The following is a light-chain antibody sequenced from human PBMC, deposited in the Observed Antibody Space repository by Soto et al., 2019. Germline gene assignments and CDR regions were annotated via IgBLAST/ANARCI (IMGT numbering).Light chain of an antibody. J-gene: IGKJ2*01. Sequence: EIVLTQSPDTLSLSPGEGATLSCRASQSVGSYLAWYQQKPGQAPRLLIYASSNRAPGIPARFSGSGSGIDFTLTISSLEPEDFAVYYGQQRSNWYTFGQGTKLEIK. CDR1: QSVGSY. CDR3: QQRSNWYT. V-gene: IGKV3-11*01. CDR2: ASS.